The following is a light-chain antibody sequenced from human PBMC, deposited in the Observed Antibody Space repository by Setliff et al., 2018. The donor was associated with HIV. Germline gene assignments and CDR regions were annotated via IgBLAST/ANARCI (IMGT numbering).Light chain of an antibody. J-gene: IGLJ1*01. Sequence: QSALTQPASVSGSPGQSITISCTGTSSDVGGYNYVSWYQQHPGNAPKLMIYDVNNRPSGVSTRFSGSKSANTASLTISGLQAEDESDYYCSSYTSTTPLYVFGTGTKVTVL. CDR2: DVN. CDR1: SSDVGGYNY. V-gene: IGLV2-14*03. CDR3: SSYTSTTPLYV.